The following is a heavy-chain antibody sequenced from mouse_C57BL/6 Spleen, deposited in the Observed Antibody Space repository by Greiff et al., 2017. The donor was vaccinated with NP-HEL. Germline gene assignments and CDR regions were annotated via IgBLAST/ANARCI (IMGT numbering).Heavy chain of an antibody. CDR1: GYAFSSSW. CDR2: IYPGDGDT. J-gene: IGHJ2*01. V-gene: IGHV1-82*01. CDR3: ARSGYYGSSPYYFDY. D-gene: IGHD1-1*01. Sequence: QVQLQQSGPELVKPGASVKISCKASGYAFSSSWMNWVKQRPGKGLEWIGRIYPGDGDTNYNGKFKGKATLTADKSSSTAYMQLSSLTSEDSAVYFCARSGYYGSSPYYFDYWGQGTTLTVSS.